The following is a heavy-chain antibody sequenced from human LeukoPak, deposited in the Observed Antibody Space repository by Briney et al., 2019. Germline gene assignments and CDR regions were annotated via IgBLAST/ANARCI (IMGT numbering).Heavy chain of an antibody. V-gene: IGHV4-59*01. CDR3: ARGQWLPVFDF. D-gene: IGHD3-22*01. Sequence: SETLSLTCSVSGGFNTHYYWSWIRQPPGKGLEWIGYFYHSASTNYNPSLKSRVTISVDTSKNHFSLKLSSVTAADTAVYYCARGQWLPVFDFWGQGALVTVSS. J-gene: IGHJ4*02. CDR2: FYHSAST. CDR1: GGFNTHYY.